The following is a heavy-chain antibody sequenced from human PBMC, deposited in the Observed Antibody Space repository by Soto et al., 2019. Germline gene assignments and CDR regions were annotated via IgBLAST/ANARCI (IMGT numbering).Heavy chain of an antibody. CDR2: IYYSGST. CDR3: ARSVYTSSGWYQGDAFDI. Sequence: QVQLQESGPGLVKPSETLSLTCTVSGGSISSYYWSWIRQPPGKGLEWIGYIYYSGSTNYNPSLKSRVTISVDTSKNQFSLKLSSVTAADTAVYYCARSVYTSSGWYQGDAFDIWGQGTMVTVSS. V-gene: IGHV4-59*08. CDR1: GGSISSYY. D-gene: IGHD6-19*01. J-gene: IGHJ3*02.